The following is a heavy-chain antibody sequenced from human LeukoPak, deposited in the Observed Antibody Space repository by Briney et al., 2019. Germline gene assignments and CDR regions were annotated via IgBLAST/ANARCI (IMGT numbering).Heavy chain of an antibody. CDR1: GGTFSSYA. V-gene: IGHV1-69*01. CDR2: IIPIFGTA. D-gene: IGHD2-2*01. Sequence: SVKVSCKASGGTFSSYAISWVRQAPGQGLEWMGGIIPIFGTANYAQKFQGRVTITADESTSTAYMELSSLRPKDTAVYYCARDQEGVVPAAVYYWGQGTLVTVSS. J-gene: IGHJ4*02. CDR3: ARDQEGVVPAAVYY.